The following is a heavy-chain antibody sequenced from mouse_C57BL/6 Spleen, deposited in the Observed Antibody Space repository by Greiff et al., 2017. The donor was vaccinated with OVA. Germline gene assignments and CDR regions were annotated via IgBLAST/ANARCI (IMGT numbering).Heavy chain of an antibody. CDR1: GFTFSSYG. CDR2: ISSGGSYT. D-gene: IGHD3-2*02. CDR3: ARQVSSGPAWFAY. V-gene: IGHV5-6*01. Sequence: EVKLMESGGDLVKPGGSLKLSCAASGFTFSSYGMSWVRQTPDKRLEWVATISSGGSYTYYPDSVKGRFTISRDNAKNTLYLQMSSLKSEDTAMYDCARQVSSGPAWFAYWGKGTLVTVSA. J-gene: IGHJ3*01.